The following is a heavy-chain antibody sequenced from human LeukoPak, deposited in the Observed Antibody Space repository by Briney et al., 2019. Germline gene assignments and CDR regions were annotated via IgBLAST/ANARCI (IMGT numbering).Heavy chain of an antibody. CDR1: GGSISSYY. CDR2: IYYSGST. CDR3: ARVRLLQFGENFDY. Sequence: SETLSLTCTASGGSISSYYWSWIRQPPGKGLEWIGYIYYSGSTNYNPSLKSRVTISVDTSKNQFSLKLSSVTAADTPVYYCARVRLLQFGENFDYWGQGTLVTVSS. V-gene: IGHV4-59*01. D-gene: IGHD5-24*01. J-gene: IGHJ4*02.